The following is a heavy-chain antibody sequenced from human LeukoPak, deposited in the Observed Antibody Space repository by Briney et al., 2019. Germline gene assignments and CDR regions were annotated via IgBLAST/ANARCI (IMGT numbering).Heavy chain of an antibody. V-gene: IGHV3-30*18. Sequence: PGGSLRLSCAASGFTFSSYGMHWVRQAPGKGLEWVAVISYDGSNKYYADSVEGRFTISRDNSKNTLYLQMNSLRAEDTAVYYCAKVSRGDWGQGTLVTVSS. J-gene: IGHJ4*02. CDR1: GFTFSSYG. CDR2: ISYDGSNK. CDR3: AKVSRGD.